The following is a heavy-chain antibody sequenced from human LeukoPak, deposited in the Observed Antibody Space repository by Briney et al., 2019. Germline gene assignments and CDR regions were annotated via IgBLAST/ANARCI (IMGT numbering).Heavy chain of an antibody. V-gene: IGHV3-7*01. Sequence: GGSLRLSCAASGFTFSSYWMSWVRQAPGKGLEWVANIKQDGSEKYYVDSVKGRFTISRDNDKNSLYLQMNSLRAEDTAVYYCARDRFVGATTPDAFDIWGQGTMVTVSS. CDR3: ARDRFVGATTPDAFDI. J-gene: IGHJ3*02. D-gene: IGHD1-26*01. CDR1: GFTFSSYW. CDR2: IKQDGSEK.